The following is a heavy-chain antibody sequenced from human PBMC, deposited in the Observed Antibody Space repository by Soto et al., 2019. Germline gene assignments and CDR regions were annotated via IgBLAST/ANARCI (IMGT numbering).Heavy chain of an antibody. V-gene: IGHV4-34*01. CDR3: ARGRFPSVAGRGPLGY. Sequence: QVQLQQWGAGLLKPSETRSLTCAVYGGYFGGYYWSWIRQPPGKGLEWIGEINHSGSTNYNPSLKSRVTISVDTSKNQFSLKLSSVTAAATAVYYCARGRFPSVAGRGPLGYWGQGTLVTVSS. CDR1: GGYFGGYY. J-gene: IGHJ4*02. D-gene: IGHD6-19*01. CDR2: INHSGST.